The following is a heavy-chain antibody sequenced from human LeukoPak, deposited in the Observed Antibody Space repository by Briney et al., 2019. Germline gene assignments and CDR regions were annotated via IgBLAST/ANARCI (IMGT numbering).Heavy chain of an antibody. V-gene: IGHV3-7*03. CDR3: VRGNPFGGY. CDR1: GFTLSSYW. J-gene: IGHJ4*02. D-gene: IGHD2-15*01. Sequence: QTGGSLRLSCATSGFTLSSYWMIWVRQAPGKGLEWVANIKQDGSEISYVDSVKGRFTISRDSAKNSLYLQMNSLRAEDTAVYYCVRGNPFGGYWGQGTLVTVSS. CDR2: IKQDGSEI.